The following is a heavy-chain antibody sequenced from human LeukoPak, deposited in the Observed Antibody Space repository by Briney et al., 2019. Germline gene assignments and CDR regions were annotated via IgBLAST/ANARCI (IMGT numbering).Heavy chain of an antibody. Sequence: SETLSLTCAVYGVSFSGYYWSWIRQPPGKGLEWIGEINHSGSTNYNPSLKSRVTISVDTSKNQFSLKLSSVTAADTAVNYCASLWPYQLSAFDIWGQGTMVTVSS. J-gene: IGHJ3*02. D-gene: IGHD2-2*01. V-gene: IGHV4-34*01. CDR3: ASLWPYQLSAFDI. CDR2: INHSGST. CDR1: GVSFSGYY.